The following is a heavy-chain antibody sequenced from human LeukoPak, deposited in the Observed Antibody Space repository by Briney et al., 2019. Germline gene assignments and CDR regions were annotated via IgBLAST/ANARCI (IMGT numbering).Heavy chain of an antibody. CDR1: GGSFSSPG. V-gene: IGHV1-69*04. J-gene: IGHJ4*02. Sequence: ASVKVSCKAPGGSFSSPGIRWVRHAPGQGREWMGRTIRILGIVNYSQKLQGRVTSTADKLTSTAYMELSSLRSEDTAVYYCARIYCGGDCYSSHDYWGQGTLVTVSS. CDR2: TIRILGIV. D-gene: IGHD2-21*02. CDR3: ARIYCGGDCYSSHDY.